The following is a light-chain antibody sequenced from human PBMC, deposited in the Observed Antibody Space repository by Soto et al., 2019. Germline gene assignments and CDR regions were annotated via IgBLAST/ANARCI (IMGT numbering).Light chain of an antibody. V-gene: IGLV2-8*01. CDR1: SSDVGNYNY. CDR2: EVT. J-gene: IGLJ3*02. Sequence: QSALTQPPSASGSPGQSVTISCTGTSSDVGNYNYVSWYQQHPGKAPKLMIYEVTKRPSGVPDRFSGSKSGNTASLTVSGLQAEDEADYYCSSYAGSKTLLGGGTQLTVL. CDR3: SSYAGSKTL.